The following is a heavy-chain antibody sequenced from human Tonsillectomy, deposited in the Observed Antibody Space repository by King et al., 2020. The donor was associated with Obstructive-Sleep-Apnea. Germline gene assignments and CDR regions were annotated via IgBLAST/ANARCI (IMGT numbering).Heavy chain of an antibody. CDR3: AKLGYSYGSGAFDC. CDR2: FYYGGST. Sequence: LQLQESGPGLVKPSETLSLTCTVSGGSSSSSYWGWIRQPPGKGLEWIGNFYYGGSTYYNASLKSRVTISVGTSKNQFSLRLSSVTAADTAVYYCAKLGYSYGSGAFDCWGQGILVTVSS. CDR1: GGSSSSSY. D-gene: IGHD5-18*01. J-gene: IGHJ4*02. V-gene: IGHV4-39*07.